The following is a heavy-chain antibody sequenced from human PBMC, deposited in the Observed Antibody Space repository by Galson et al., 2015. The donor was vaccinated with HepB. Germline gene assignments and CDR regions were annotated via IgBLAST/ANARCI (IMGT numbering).Heavy chain of an antibody. D-gene: IGHD3-3*01. Sequence: SLRLSCAASGFTFSSYNMNWVRQAPGKGLEWITYISATGTTIFYADSVKGRVTISRDNDKNSLYLQINSLRAEDTALYYCVKEGAAVFGVRTWFDPWGQGTLVTVSS. CDR3: VKEGAAVFGVRTWFDP. V-gene: IGHV3-48*01. CDR2: ISATGTTI. CDR1: GFTFSSYN. J-gene: IGHJ5*02.